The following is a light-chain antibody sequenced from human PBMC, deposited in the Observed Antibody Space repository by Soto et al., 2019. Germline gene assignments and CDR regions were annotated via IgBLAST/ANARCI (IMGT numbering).Light chain of an antibody. CDR2: DAS. Sequence: DIQMTQSPSTLSASVGDRVTITCRASQSISSWLAWYQQKPGKAPKLLIYDASSLESGVPSRFSGSGSGTEFTLTISSLQPDDFANYYCQQYGTTFGQGTRLEIK. CDR1: QSISSW. V-gene: IGKV1-5*01. J-gene: IGKJ5*01. CDR3: QQYGTT.